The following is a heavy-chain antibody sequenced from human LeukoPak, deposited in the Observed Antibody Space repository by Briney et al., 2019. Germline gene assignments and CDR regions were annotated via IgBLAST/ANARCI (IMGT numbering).Heavy chain of an antibody. CDR1: GYSISSGYY. D-gene: IGHD3-10*01. CDR2: IYHSGST. J-gene: IGHJ4*02. V-gene: IGHV4-38-2*02. Sequence: PSETLSLTCTVSGYSISSGYYWGWIRQPPGQGLEWIGSIYHSGSTYYNPSLKSRVTISVDTSQNQFSLQLTSVTAADTAVYYCRGVRFGELFDYWGQGTLVTVSS. CDR3: RGVRFGELFDY.